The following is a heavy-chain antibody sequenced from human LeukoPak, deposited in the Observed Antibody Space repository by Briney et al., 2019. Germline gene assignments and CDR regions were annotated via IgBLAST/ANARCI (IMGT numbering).Heavy chain of an antibody. CDR3: ARDLSVYYDSSLGAFDI. D-gene: IGHD3-22*01. CDR1: GGSISSSSYY. Sequence: SETLSLTCTVSGGSISSSSYYWGWIRRPPGKGLEWIGSIYYSGSTYYNPSLKSRVTISVDTPKNQFSLKLSSVTAADTAVYYCARDLSVYYDSSLGAFDIWGQGTMVTVSS. V-gene: IGHV4-39*07. J-gene: IGHJ3*02. CDR2: IYYSGST.